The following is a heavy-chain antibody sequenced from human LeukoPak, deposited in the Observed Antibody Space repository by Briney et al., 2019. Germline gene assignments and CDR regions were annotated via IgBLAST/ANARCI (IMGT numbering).Heavy chain of an antibody. CDR3: ARAKLASNIPTGLPY. D-gene: IGHD1-1*01. V-gene: IGHV3-21*01. Sequence: GGSLRLSCAASGFTFSRYSMTWVRLAPGKGLEWVSSISSSGSPYYAGSVRGGLNSSRDNAKNSRNLEMIGLKAEDTAIYYCARAKLASNIPTGLPYWGQGTLVTVSS. J-gene: IGHJ4*02. CDR2: ISSSGSP. CDR1: GFTFSRYS.